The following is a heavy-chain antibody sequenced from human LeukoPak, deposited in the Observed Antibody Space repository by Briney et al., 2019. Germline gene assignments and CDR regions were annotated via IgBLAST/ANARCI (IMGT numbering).Heavy chain of an antibody. J-gene: IGHJ4*02. Sequence: GASVKVSCKVSGYTLTELSMHWVRQAPGKGLEWMGGFDPEDGETIYAQKFQGRVTMTEDTSTDTAYMELSSLRSEDTAVYYCATGDSSSWYSRLDYWGQGTLVTVSS. CDR2: FDPEDGET. V-gene: IGHV1-24*01. CDR1: GYTLTELS. CDR3: ATGDSSSWYSRLDY. D-gene: IGHD6-13*01.